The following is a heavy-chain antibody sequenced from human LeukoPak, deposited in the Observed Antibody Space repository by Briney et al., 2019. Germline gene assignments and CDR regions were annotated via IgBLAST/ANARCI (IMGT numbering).Heavy chain of an antibody. Sequence: RASVKVSCKTSGYTFTGYHMHWVRQAPGQGLEWMGWINPYSGGTNFAQKFQGRVTMTRDTSITTAYMELSRLRSDDTAVYYCARVVYCGGDCYSKYFYGMGVWGQGTTVTVSS. D-gene: IGHD2-21*02. V-gene: IGHV1-2*02. CDR2: INPYSGGT. J-gene: IGHJ6*02. CDR1: GYTFTGYH. CDR3: ARVVYCGGDCYSKYFYGMGV.